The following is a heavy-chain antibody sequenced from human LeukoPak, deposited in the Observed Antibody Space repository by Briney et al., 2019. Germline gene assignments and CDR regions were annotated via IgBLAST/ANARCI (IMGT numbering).Heavy chain of an antibody. Sequence: PSETLSLTCTVSGGSISSGSYYWSWIRQPAGKGLEWIGRIYTSGSTNYNPSLKSRVTMSVDTSKNQFSLKLSSVTAADTAVYYCARDLVLRNDYGDGMYNWFDPWGQGTLVTVSS. CDR1: GGSISSGSYY. CDR2: IYTSGST. V-gene: IGHV4-61*02. D-gene: IGHD4-17*01. CDR3: ARDLVLRNDYGDGMYNWFDP. J-gene: IGHJ5*02.